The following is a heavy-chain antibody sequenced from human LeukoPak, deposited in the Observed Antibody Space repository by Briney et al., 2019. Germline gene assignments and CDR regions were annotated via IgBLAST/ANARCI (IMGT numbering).Heavy chain of an antibody. CDR1: GYSFTSYW. J-gene: IGHJ4*02. V-gene: IGHV5-51*01. CDR2: IYPGDPDT. Sequence: GESLKISCKGSGYSFTSYWIGWVRQMPGKGLEWMGIIYPGDPDTRYSPSFQGQVTISADKSISTAYLHWSSLKASDTAMYYCARPGRATVTRFDYWGQGTLVTVSS. D-gene: IGHD4-17*01. CDR3: ARPGRATVTRFDY.